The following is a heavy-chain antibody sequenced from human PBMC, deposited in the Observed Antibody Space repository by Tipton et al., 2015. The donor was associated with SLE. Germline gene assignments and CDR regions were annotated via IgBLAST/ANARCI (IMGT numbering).Heavy chain of an antibody. Sequence: SLRLSCAASGFTFSSYWMSWVRQTPGKGLEWVANIKQDGSEKYYVDSVKGRFTISRGNAKNSLYLQMNSLRAEDTAVYYCARKDGSSSSWGAFDIWGQGTMVTVSS. J-gene: IGHJ3*02. D-gene: IGHD6-13*01. CDR1: GFTFSSYW. V-gene: IGHV3-7*01. CDR2: IKQDGSEK. CDR3: ARKDGSSSSWGAFDI.